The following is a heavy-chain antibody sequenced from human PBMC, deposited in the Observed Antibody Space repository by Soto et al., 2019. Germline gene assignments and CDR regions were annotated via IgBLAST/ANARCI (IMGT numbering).Heavy chain of an antibody. J-gene: IGHJ6*02. CDR2: ISYDGDHK. CDR1: GFTFRNYG. CDR3: ARDTSSRTVVPAATRYYYGMDV. Sequence: GGSLRLSCKPSGFTFRNYGLLWVRQAPGKGLEWVALISYDGDHKYYTDSARGRFTVSRDNSKNTLYLQMNSLRAEDTAVYYCARDTSSRTVVPAATRYYYGMDVWGQGTTVTVSS. D-gene: IGHD2-2*01. V-gene: IGHV3-30*03.